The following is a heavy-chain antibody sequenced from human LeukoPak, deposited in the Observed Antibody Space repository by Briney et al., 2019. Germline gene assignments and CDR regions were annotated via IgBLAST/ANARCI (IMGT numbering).Heavy chain of an antibody. CDR3: ARTVSGSFHYFDY. Sequence: SETLSLTCNVSGGSISSGSYFWGWIRQPPGKGLEWIGNIYYSGNSYYNPSLKSRVTMSVDTSKNQFSLKLSSVTAADTAVYYCARTVSGSFHYFDYWGQGTLVTVSS. J-gene: IGHJ4*02. CDR2: IYYSGNS. V-gene: IGHV4-39*07. D-gene: IGHD1-26*01. CDR1: GGSISSGSYF.